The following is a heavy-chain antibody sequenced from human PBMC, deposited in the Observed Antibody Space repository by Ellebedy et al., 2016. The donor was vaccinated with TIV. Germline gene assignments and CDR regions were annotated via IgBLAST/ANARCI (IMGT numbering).Heavy chain of an antibody. Sequence: ASVKVSXXASGYTFTSYDINWVRQATGQGLEWMGWMNPNSGNTGYAQKFQGRVTMTRNTSISTAYMELSSLRSEDTAVYYCARAPSIAARTRHYYMDVWGKGTTVTVSS. CDR1: GYTFTSYD. V-gene: IGHV1-8*01. D-gene: IGHD6-6*01. CDR2: MNPNSGNT. CDR3: ARAPSIAARTRHYYMDV. J-gene: IGHJ6*03.